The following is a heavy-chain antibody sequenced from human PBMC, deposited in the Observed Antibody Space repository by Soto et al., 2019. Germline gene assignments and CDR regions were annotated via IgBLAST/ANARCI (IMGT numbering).Heavy chain of an antibody. CDR1: GFTFSSYG. Sequence: QVQLVESGGGVVQPGRSLRLSCAASGFTFSSYGIHWVRQAPGKGLEWVAIIWYDGSDKYYADSVKGRFTISRDNSKNTLYLQMNILSAEDTAVYYCARGTGNYYSYFDYWGQGTLVTVSS. J-gene: IGHJ4*02. D-gene: IGHD3-10*01. CDR2: IWYDGSDK. V-gene: IGHV3-33*01. CDR3: ARGTGNYYSYFDY.